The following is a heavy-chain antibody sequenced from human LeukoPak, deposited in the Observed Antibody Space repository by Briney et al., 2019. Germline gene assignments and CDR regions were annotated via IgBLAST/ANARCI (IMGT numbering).Heavy chain of an antibody. J-gene: IGHJ5*02. CDR1: GGSFSGYY. CDR3: ARGHGLWFGEDNWFDP. Sequence: SETLSLTCAVYGGSFSGYYWSWIRQPPGERLEWIGEINHSGSTNYNPSLKSRVTISVDTSKNQFSLKLSSVTAADTAVYYCARGHGLWFGEDNWFDPWGQGTLVTVSS. V-gene: IGHV4-34*01. CDR2: INHSGST. D-gene: IGHD3-10*01.